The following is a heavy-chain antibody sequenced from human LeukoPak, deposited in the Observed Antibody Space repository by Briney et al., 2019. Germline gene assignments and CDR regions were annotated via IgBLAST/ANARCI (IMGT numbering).Heavy chain of an antibody. D-gene: IGHD3-9*01. CDR3: ARGYFDWSSTRVFGY. V-gene: IGHV3-48*01. CDR2: ISSSSSTI. CDR1: GFTFSSYS. J-gene: IGHJ4*02. Sequence: GGSLRLSCAASGFTFSSYSMNWVRQAPGRGLEWVSYISSSSSTIYYADSVKGRFTISRDNAKNSLYLQMNSLRAEDTAVYYCARGYFDWSSTRVFGYWGQGTLVTVSS.